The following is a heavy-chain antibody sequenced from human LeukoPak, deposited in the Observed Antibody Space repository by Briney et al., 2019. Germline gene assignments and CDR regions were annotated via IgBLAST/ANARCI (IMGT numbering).Heavy chain of an antibody. Sequence: ASETLSLTCAVYGGSFSGYYWSWIRQPPGKGLEWIGEINHSGSTNYNPSLKSRVTISVDTSKNQFSLKLSSVTAADTAVYYCARKRWLQLGFDYWGQGTLVTVSS. V-gene: IGHV4-34*01. CDR2: INHSGST. CDR3: ARKRWLQLGFDY. J-gene: IGHJ4*02. CDR1: GGSFSGYY. D-gene: IGHD5-24*01.